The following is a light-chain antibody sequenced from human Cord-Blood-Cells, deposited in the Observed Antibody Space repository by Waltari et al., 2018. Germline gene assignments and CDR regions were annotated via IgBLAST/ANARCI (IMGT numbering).Light chain of an antibody. Sequence: EIVLTQSPGTLSLSPGERATLPCRARQSVSSSYLAWDQQKPGQGPRLLIYGASSRATGIPDRFSGSGSGTDFTLTISRLEPEDFAVYYCQQYGSSPPTFGQGTKVEIK. V-gene: IGKV3-20*01. CDR3: QQYGSSPPT. CDR1: QSVSSSY. J-gene: IGKJ1*01. CDR2: GAS.